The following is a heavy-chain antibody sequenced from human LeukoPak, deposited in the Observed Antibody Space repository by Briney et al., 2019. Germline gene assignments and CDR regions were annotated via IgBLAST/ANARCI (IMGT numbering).Heavy chain of an antibody. CDR2: ISSSSSYI. J-gene: IGHJ4*02. V-gene: IGHV3-21*01. CDR3: ARRFGDLGYFDY. CDR1: GFTFSSYS. D-gene: IGHD3-10*01. Sequence: GGSLRLSCAASGFTFSSYSMNWVRQAPGKGLEWVSSISSSSSYIYYADSVKGRFTISRDNAKNSLYLQMNSLRAEDTAVYYCARRFGDLGYFDYWGQGTLVTVSS.